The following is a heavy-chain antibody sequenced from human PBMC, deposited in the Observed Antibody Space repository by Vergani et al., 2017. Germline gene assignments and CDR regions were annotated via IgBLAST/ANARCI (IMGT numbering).Heavy chain of an antibody. CDR1: GFTFSSYA. Sequence: QVQLVESGGGVVQPGRSLRLSCAASGFTFSSYAMHWVHQAPGKGLEWVAVISYDGSNKYYADSVKGRFTISRDNSKNTLYLQMNSLRAEDTAVYYCARSTQALDYWGQGTLVTVSS. CDR3: ARSTQALDY. J-gene: IGHJ4*02. CDR2: ISYDGSNK. V-gene: IGHV3-30-3*01.